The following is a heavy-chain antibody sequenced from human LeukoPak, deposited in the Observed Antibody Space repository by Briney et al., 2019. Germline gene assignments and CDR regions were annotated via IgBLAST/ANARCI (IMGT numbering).Heavy chain of an antibody. D-gene: IGHD6-13*01. Sequence: ASVKVSCKASGYTFTSYDINWVRQATGQGLEWMGWMNPNSGNTGYAQKFQGRVTMTRNTSISTAYMELSSLRSEDTAVYYCARVGVRSSWYYYYYMDVWGKGTTVTVSS. CDR2: MNPNSGNT. CDR3: ARVGVRSSWYYYYYMDV. J-gene: IGHJ6*03. CDR1: GYTFTSYD. V-gene: IGHV1-8*01.